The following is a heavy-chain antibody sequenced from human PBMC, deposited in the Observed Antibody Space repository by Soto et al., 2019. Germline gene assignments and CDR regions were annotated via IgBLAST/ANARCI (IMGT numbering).Heavy chain of an antibody. D-gene: IGHD3-3*01. CDR1: GFTFSSNS. V-gene: IGHV3-48*02. J-gene: IGHJ5*02. CDR3: ARVIWSGHLASDL. CDR2: ISSSSSTV. Sequence: EVQVVESGGGLVQPGGSLRLSCAASGFTFSSNSMNWVRQAPGKGLEWISYISSSSSTVYADSVKGRFTISRDNAKNSLYLQRDGLRDEDTAVYYCARVIWSGHLASDLWGQGTLVTVFS.